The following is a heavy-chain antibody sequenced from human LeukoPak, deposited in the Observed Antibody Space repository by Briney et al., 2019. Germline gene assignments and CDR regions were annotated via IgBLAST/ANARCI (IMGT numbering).Heavy chain of an antibody. D-gene: IGHD3-3*01. J-gene: IGHJ5*02. CDR1: GGSISSGSYY. V-gene: IGHV4-61*02. Sequence: PSATLSLTCTASGGSISSGSYYWICIRQPTGKGLDWIARIYTSGSTNYNPSLKSRVTISVDTSKNQFSLKLSSVTAADTAVYYCARQAGGDFWRNPFFGWFDPWGQGTLVTVSS. CDR3: ARQAGGDFWRNPFFGWFDP. CDR2: IYTSGST.